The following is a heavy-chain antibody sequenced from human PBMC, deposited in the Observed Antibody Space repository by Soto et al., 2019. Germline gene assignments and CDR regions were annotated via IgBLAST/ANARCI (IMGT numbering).Heavy chain of an antibody. D-gene: IGHD5-12*01. CDR2: ISSSSSYT. CDR1: GFTFSDYY. V-gene: IGHV3-11*06. Sequence: GGSLRLSCAASGFTFSDYYMSWIRQAPGKGLEWVSYISSSSSYTNYADSVKGRFTISRGNAKNSLYLQMNSLRAEDTAVYYCARVQPPGERWLQGNWGQGTLVTVSS. CDR3: ARVQPPGERWLQGN. J-gene: IGHJ4*02.